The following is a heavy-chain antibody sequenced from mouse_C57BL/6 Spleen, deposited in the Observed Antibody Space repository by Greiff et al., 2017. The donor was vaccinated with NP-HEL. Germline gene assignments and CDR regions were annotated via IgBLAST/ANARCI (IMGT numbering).Heavy chain of an antibody. Sequence: DVMLVESGGGLVKPGGSLKLSCAASGFTFSSYAMSWVRQTPEKRLEWVATISDGGSYTYYPDNVKGRFTISRDNAKNNLYLQMSHLKSEDTAMYYCARGGTAQYFDYWGQGTTLTVSS. J-gene: IGHJ2*01. CDR1: GFTFSSYA. CDR2: ISDGGSYT. D-gene: IGHD3-2*02. V-gene: IGHV5-4*03. CDR3: ARGGTAQYFDY.